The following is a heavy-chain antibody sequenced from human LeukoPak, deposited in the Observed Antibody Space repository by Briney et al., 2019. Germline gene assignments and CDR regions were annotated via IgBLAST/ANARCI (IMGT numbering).Heavy chain of an antibody. CDR2: ISGSSNDI. Sequence: PGGSLRLSCAASGFSFSGSYMSWIRQAPGKGLEWVSYISGSSNDINYADSVKGRFTVSRDNTKNSLFLQMNSLRVEDTAVYYCARVLRGYTYDYFWGQGTLVTVSS. V-gene: IGHV3-11*06. D-gene: IGHD5-18*01. J-gene: IGHJ4*02. CDR3: ARVLRGYTYDYF. CDR1: GFSFSGSY.